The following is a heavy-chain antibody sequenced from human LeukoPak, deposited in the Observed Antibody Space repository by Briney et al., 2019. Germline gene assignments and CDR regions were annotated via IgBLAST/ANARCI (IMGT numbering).Heavy chain of an antibody. CDR2: ISWNSGSI. Sequence: GGSLRLSCAASGFTFDDYAMHWVRQAPGKCLEWVSGISWNSGSIGYADSVKGRFTISRDNAKNSLYLQMNSLRAEDTALYYCAKDLEGSGSYSFDYWGQGTLVTVSS. CDR3: AKDLEGSGSYSFDY. CDR1: GFTFDDYA. D-gene: IGHD3-10*01. J-gene: IGHJ4*02. V-gene: IGHV3-9*01.